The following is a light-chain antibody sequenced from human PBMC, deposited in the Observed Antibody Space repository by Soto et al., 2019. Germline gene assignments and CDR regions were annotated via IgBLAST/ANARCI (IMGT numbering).Light chain of an antibody. J-gene: IGLJ1*01. CDR1: NSDVGGYNY. V-gene: IGLV2-23*02. Sequence: QSVLTQPASVSGSPGQSITISCTGTNSDVGGYNYVSWYQQHPGKAPKLMIFEVNKRPSGVSNRFSGSKSGNTASLTISGLKVEDEADYYCCSSGGSPTYVFGTGTKLTVL. CDR3: CSSGGSPTYV. CDR2: EVN.